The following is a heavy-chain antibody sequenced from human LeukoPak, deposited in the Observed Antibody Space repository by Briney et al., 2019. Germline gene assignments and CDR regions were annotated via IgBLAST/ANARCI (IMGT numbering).Heavy chain of an antibody. D-gene: IGHD3-22*01. CDR1: GFTFSSHW. CDR3: ANARVGDRSGYYTDSFDI. V-gene: IGHV3-74*01. Sequence: GGSLRLSCAASGFTFSSHWMHWVRQTPGKGLVWVSRINTDESKINHADSVKGRFTISRDNAKNMLYLQMNSLRAEDTAVYYCANARVGDRSGYYTDSFDIWGQGTMVTVSS. CDR2: INTDESKI. J-gene: IGHJ3*02.